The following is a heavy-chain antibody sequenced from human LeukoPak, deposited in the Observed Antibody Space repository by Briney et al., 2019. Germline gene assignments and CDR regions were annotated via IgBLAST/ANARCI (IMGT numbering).Heavy chain of an antibody. Sequence: ASVKVSCKASGYTFTSYGISWVRQAPGQGLEWMGWISAYNGNTNYAQKLQGRVTMTTDTSTSTAYMELRSLRSDDTAVYYCARDYDFWSGYSDRFDPWGQGTPVTVSS. J-gene: IGHJ5*02. V-gene: IGHV1-18*01. CDR3: ARDYDFWSGYSDRFDP. CDR2: ISAYNGNT. D-gene: IGHD3-3*01. CDR1: GYTFTSYG.